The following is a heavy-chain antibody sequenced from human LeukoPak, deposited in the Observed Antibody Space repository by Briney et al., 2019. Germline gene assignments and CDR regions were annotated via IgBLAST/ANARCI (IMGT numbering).Heavy chain of an antibody. CDR1: GFTFSSYA. CDR3: ARGGYRKNYYYYYYMDV. CDR2: ISGSGGST. V-gene: IGHV3-23*01. J-gene: IGHJ6*03. Sequence: GGSLRLSWAASGFTFSSYAMGWVRQAPGKGLEWVSVISGSGGSTYYADSVKGRFTISRDNSGGTVYLQMNSLRADDTAVYFCARGGYRKNYYYYYYMDVWGTGTTVTVSS. D-gene: IGHD3-22*01.